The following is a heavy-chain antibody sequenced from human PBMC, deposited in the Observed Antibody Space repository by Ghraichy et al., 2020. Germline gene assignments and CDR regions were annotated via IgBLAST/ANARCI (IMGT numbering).Heavy chain of an antibody. V-gene: IGHV4-59*01. CDR1: GGSISSYY. J-gene: IGHJ4*02. CDR2: IYYLGST. CDR3: ARADSSNTYDY. D-gene: IGHD6-13*01. Sequence: SQTLSLTCTVSGGSISSYYWTWIRQPPGKGLEWIGNIYYLGSTNYNPSLKSRVTISVDTSKNQFSLKLRSVTAADTAVYYCARADSSNTYDYWGQGTLVTVSS.